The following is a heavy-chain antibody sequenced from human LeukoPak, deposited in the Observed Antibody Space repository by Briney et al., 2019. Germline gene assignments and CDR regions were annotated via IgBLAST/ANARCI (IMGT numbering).Heavy chain of an antibody. CDR3: ARAVGVPAAFDY. CDR2: IYYSGST. J-gene: IGHJ4*02. Sequence: SETLSLTCTVSGGSISSGGYYWSWLRQHPGTGLEWIGYIYYSGSTYYNPSLKSRVTISVGTSKNQFSLKLSSVTAADTAVYYCARAVGVPAAFDYWGQGTLVTVSS. D-gene: IGHD2-2*01. CDR1: GGSISSGGYY. V-gene: IGHV4-31*03.